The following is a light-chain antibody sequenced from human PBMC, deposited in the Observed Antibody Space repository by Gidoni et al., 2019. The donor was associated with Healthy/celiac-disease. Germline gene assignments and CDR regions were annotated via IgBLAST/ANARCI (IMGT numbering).Light chain of an antibody. CDR3: QQRSNWPSALT. Sequence: EIVLTQSQATLSLSPGDIATLSCRASQSVSSYLAWYQQKPGQAPRLLIYYASNRATGIPARFSGSGSGTDFTLTISSLEPEDFSVYYCQQRSNWPSALTFGGGTKVEIK. J-gene: IGKJ4*01. CDR2: YAS. CDR1: QSVSSY. V-gene: IGKV3-11*01.